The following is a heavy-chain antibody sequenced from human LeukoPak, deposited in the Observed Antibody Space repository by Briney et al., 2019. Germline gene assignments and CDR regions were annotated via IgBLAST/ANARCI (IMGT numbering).Heavy chain of an antibody. D-gene: IGHD2-2*03. CDR1: GITFSSYA. Sequence: PGGSLRLSCAASGITFSSYAMSWVRQAPGKGLEWVSAISGSGGNTYYADSVKGRVTISRDNSKNTLYLQMNSLRAEDTAVYYCAKGASSGYCSSTRCDYYYYYGMDVWGQGTTVTVSS. CDR3: AKGASSGYCSSTRCDYYYYYGMDV. CDR2: ISGSGGNT. J-gene: IGHJ6*02. V-gene: IGHV3-23*01.